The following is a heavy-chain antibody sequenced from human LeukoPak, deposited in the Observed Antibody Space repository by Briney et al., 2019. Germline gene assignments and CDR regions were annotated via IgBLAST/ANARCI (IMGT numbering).Heavy chain of an antibody. CDR2: IYYSGST. Sequence: SETLSLTCTVSGGSISSSSYYWGWIRRPPGKGLEWIGSIYYSGSTYYNPSLKSRVTISVDTSRNQFSLKLSSVTAADTAVYYCARHCPRIAVAFAFDIWGQGTMVTVSS. J-gene: IGHJ3*02. CDR3: ARHCPRIAVAFAFDI. D-gene: IGHD6-19*01. CDR1: GGSISSSSYY. V-gene: IGHV4-39*01.